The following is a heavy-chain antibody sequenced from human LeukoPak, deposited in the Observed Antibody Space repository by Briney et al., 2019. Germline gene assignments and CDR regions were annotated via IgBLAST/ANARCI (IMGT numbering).Heavy chain of an antibody. J-gene: IGHJ6*02. CDR3: AGERITMIVVLITGYGMDV. V-gene: IGHV3-7*01. D-gene: IGHD3-22*01. CDR1: GFTFSSYW. CDR2: IKEDGSEK. Sequence: PGGSLRLSCAASGFTFSSYWMSWVRQAPGKGLEWVANIKEDGSEKYYVDSVKGRFTISRDNSKNTLYLQMNSLRAEDTAVYYCAGERITMIVVLITGYGMDVWGQGTTVTVSS.